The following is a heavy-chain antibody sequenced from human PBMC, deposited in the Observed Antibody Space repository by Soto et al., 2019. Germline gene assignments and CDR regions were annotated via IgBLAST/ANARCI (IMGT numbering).Heavy chain of an antibody. J-gene: IGHJ4*02. V-gene: IGHV3-53*01. Sequence: EVQLVESGGGLIQPGGSLRLSCAVSGFTVSNNYMSWVRQAPGKGLEGVSVIYSGGYTAYGDSVKGRFTISRDNSKNTLFPQMKRLGAHAPAVYSGGTRPGGGGYWGQGTLVTVSS. CDR3: GTRPGGGGY. CDR2: IYSGGYT. CDR1: GFTVSNNY. D-gene: IGHD3-10*01.